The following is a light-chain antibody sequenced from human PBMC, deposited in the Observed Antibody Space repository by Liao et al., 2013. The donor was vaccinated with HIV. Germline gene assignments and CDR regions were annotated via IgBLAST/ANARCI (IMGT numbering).Light chain of an antibody. CDR3: QVWDGSINHVV. Sequence: SYELTQPPSVSVSLGQMARITCSGEALPKKYAYWYQQKPGQFPVLVIYKDSERPSGIPERFSGSKSGNTATLTISRVEAGDEADYYCQVWDGSINHVVFGGGTNLVVL. V-gene: IGLV3-16*01. J-gene: IGLJ2*01. CDR2: KDS. CDR1: ALPKKY.